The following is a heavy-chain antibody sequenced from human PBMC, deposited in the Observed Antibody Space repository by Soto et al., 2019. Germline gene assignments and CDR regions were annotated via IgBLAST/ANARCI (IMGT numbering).Heavy chain of an antibody. CDR2: IIPIFGTA. J-gene: IGHJ6*02. V-gene: IGHV1-69*06. Sequence: QVQLVQSGAEVKKPGSSVKVSCKASGGTFSSYAISWVRQAPGQGLEWMGGIIPIFGTANYAQKFQGRVTITADKSTSTAYMELSSLSSEDTAVYYCATHLPYDYGDYETVFYYYYYGMDVWGQGTTVTVSS. D-gene: IGHD4-17*01. CDR3: ATHLPYDYGDYETVFYYYYYGMDV. CDR1: GGTFSSYA.